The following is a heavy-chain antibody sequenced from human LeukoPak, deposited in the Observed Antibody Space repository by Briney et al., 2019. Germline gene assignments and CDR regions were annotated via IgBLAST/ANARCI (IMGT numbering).Heavy chain of an antibody. J-gene: IGHJ5*02. CDR3: ARSMPRRSSTTSFDP. CDR2: INPNSGGT. V-gene: IGHV1-2*02. CDR1: GYTFTGYY. D-gene: IGHD4-11*01. Sequence: ASVTVSCKASGYTFTGYYMHWVRQAPGQGLEWMGWINPNSGGTNYAQKFQGRVTMTRDTSISTAYMELSRLRSDDTAVYYCARSMPRRSSTTSFDPWGQGTLVTVSS.